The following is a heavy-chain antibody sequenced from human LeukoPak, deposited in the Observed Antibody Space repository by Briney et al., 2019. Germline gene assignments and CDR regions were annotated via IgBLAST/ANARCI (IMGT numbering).Heavy chain of an antibody. D-gene: IGHD2-15*01. V-gene: IGHV4-59*12. CDR3: ARGVVAARFWFDP. CDR2: IHYSGST. CDR1: GGSINTTY. Sequence: SETLSLTCSVSGGSINTTYWSWIRQPPGRGLEWIGSIHYSGSTNYNSSLKSRVTISVDTSKNQFSLKLSSVTAADTAVYYCARGVVAARFWFDPWGQGTLVTVSS. J-gene: IGHJ5*02.